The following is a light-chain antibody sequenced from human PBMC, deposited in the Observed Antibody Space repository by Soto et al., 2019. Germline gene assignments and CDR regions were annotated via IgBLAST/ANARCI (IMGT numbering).Light chain of an antibody. V-gene: IGLV6-57*04. CDR2: EDN. Sequence: NFMLTQPHSVSESPGKTVTISCTRSSGSIASNYVQWYQQRPGSAPTTVIYEDNQRPSGVPDRFSGSIDSSSNSASLTISGLKTEDEADYSCQSYDSSYQVFGGGTKLTVL. CDR3: QSYDSSYQV. J-gene: IGLJ2*01. CDR1: SGSIASNY.